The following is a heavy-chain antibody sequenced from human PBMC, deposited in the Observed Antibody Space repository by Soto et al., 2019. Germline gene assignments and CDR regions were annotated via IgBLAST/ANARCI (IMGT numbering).Heavy chain of an antibody. V-gene: IGHV4-59*08. J-gene: IGHJ6*03. Sequence: QVQLQESGPGLVKPSETLSLTCTVSGGSISSYYWSWIRQPPGKGLAWFGHIYYSGSTNYKPPLKSRVTIAVDTSQSQFSLKLSWRTAAETAVYYCASNLDYGDDVPSYYYYYYLHVWGKGTTGTVSS. CDR2: IYYSGST. CDR3: ASNLDYGDDVPSYYYYYYLHV. D-gene: IGHD4-17*01. CDR1: GGSISSYY.